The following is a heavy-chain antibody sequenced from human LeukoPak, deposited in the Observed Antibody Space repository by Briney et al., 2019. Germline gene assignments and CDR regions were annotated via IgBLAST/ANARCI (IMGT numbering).Heavy chain of an antibody. Sequence: TLSLTCTVSGASISSGGYYWSWIRQHPGKGLEWIWYFYYSGSSYYNPSLKSRVTISVDTSKNQLSLKLSSVTAADTAVYYCARIAAGYTYGHFDYWGQGTLVTVSS. D-gene: IGHD5-18*01. CDR3: ARIAAGYTYGHFDY. CDR2: FYYSGSS. J-gene: IGHJ4*02. CDR1: GASISSGGYY. V-gene: IGHV4-31*03.